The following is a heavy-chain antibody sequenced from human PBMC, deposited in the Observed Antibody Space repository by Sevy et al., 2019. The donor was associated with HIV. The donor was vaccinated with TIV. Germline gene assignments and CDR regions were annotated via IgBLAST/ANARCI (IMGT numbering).Heavy chain of an antibody. CDR1: GFTFGDYA. V-gene: IGHV3-49*03. Sequence: GGSLRLSCTASGFTFGDYAMSWFRQAPGKGLEWVGFIRSKAYGGTTEYAASVKGRFTISRDDSKSIAYLQMNSLKTEETAVYYCSRLYCGGDCYSNAFDIWGQGTMVTVSS. J-gene: IGHJ3*02. CDR3: SRLYCGGDCYSNAFDI. D-gene: IGHD2-21*02. CDR2: IRSKAYGGTT.